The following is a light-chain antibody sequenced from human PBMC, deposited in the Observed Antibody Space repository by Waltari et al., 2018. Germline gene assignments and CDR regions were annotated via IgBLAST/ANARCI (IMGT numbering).Light chain of an antibody. CDR2: RNT. J-gene: IGLJ2*01. CDR3: QSADDSGNHVL. Sequence: SPGLTQPPSVSVSPGQTAIITCSGSELTDQYIYWFQQKSGQAPVVVIRRNTGRPSGIPERFSASDSGTTGTLVISGVEAEDEADYYCQSADDSGNHVLFGGGTRLTVL. CDR1: ELTDQY. V-gene: IGLV3-25*03.